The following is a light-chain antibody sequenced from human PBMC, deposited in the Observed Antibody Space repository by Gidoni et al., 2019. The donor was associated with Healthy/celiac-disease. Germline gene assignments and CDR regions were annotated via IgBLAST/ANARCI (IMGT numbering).Light chain of an antibody. CDR1: QSISSS. Sequence: DIQMTQSPSSLSASVGDRVTITCRASQSISSSLNWYQQKPGKAPKLLIYAASSLQSGVPSRFSGSGSGTDFTLTISSLQPEDFATYYCQQSYSTPLTFGTGTKVDIK. CDR2: AAS. J-gene: IGKJ3*01. V-gene: IGKV1-39*01. CDR3: QQSYSTPLT.